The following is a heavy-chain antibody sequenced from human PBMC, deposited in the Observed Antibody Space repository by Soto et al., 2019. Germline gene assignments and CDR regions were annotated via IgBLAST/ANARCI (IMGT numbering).Heavy chain of an antibody. D-gene: IGHD3-3*01. CDR2: IYWDDDK. Sequence: QITLKESGPTLVKPTQTLTLTCTFSGFSLSTSGVGVGWIRQPPGKALEWLALIYWDDDKRDSPSLKSRLTITKDPSKNQVVLTMTNMDPVDTAKYYCAHSYDFWSDYSETLFDYWGQGTLVTVSS. CDR1: GFSLSTSGVG. V-gene: IGHV2-5*02. J-gene: IGHJ4*02. CDR3: AHSYDFWSDYSETLFDY.